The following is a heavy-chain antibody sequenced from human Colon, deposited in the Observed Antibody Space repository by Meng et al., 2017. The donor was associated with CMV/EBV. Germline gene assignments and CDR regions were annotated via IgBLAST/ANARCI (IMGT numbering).Heavy chain of an antibody. Sequence: GGSLRLSCAASGFTFSSYAMSWVRQAPGKGLEWVSVIYSGGSSTYYADSVKGRFTISRDNSKNTLYLQMNSLRAEDTAVYYCVRDGYSWSPAQSGADHWGRGTLVTVSS. J-gene: IGHJ4*02. CDR2: IYSGGSST. V-gene: IGHV3-23*03. CDR1: GFTFSSYA. CDR3: VRDGYSWSPAQSGADH. D-gene: IGHD1-26*01.